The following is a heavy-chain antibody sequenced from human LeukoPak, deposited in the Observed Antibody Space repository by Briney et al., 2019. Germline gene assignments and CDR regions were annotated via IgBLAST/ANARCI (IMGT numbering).Heavy chain of an antibody. D-gene: IGHD2-15*01. V-gene: IGHV3-73*01. J-gene: IGHJ4*02. CDR1: GFTFSVST. CDR2: IRAKANSFST. CDR3: SRPLVPSGVSDDV. Sequence: GGSLRLSCVGSGFTFSVSTIHWVRQAPGKGLEWVGRIRAKANSFSTAYGTSVKGRFIISRNDSESTAFLQMNDLRIEDTAVYFRSRPLVPSGVSDDVWGQGIQVTVSS.